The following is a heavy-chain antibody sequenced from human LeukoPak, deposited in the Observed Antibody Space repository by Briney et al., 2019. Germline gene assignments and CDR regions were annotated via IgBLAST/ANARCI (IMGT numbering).Heavy chain of an antibody. D-gene: IGHD3-3*01. CDR2: IYYSGST. V-gene: IGHV4-39*07. Sequence: SETLSLTCTVSGGSISSSSYYWGWIRQPPGKGLEWIGSIYYSGSTYYNPSLKSRVTISVDTSKNQFSLKLSSVTAADTAVYYCARRVFPLTKDAFDIWGQGTMVTVSS. CDR3: ARRVFPLTKDAFDI. J-gene: IGHJ3*02. CDR1: GGSISSSSYY.